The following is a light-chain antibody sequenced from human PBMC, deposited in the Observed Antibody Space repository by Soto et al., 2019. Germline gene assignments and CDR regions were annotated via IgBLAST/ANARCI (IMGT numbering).Light chain of an antibody. Sequence: IVMTQSPATLSVSPWERATLSCRASQSVSSNLAWYQQKRGQAPRLLIYAASSRATGVPDRFSGSGSGTDFTLTIRRLEPEDFAVYYCQQYDSTVWTFGQGTKVDIK. CDR1: QSVSSN. V-gene: IGKV3-20*01. CDR2: AAS. J-gene: IGKJ1*01. CDR3: QQYDSTVWT.